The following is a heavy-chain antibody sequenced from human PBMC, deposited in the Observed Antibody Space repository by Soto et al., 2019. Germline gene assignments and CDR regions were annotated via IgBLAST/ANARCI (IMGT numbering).Heavy chain of an antibody. CDR3: ARWALNCGGGSCYQTYWYFDL. J-gene: IGHJ2*01. D-gene: IGHD2-15*01. CDR1: GFTVSTNY. V-gene: IGHV3-66*01. Sequence: EVQLVESGGGLVQPGGSLRLSCAASGFTVSTNYMSWVRQAPGKGLEWVSVIYSGGSTYYADSVKGRFTISRDNSKNTLYLQMNSRRAQDTAVYYCARWALNCGGGSCYQTYWYFDLWGRGTLVTVSS. CDR2: IYSGGST.